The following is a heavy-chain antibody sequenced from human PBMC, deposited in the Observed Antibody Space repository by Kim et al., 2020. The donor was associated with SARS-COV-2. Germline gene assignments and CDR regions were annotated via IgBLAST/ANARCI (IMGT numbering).Heavy chain of an antibody. Sequence: ASVKVSCKASGYIFNTYGISWVRQAPGQGLEWMGWVSTHNGNTNIAQKFQDRVTLTTDTSSSTVYMDFRSLKPDDTAMYYCARETYRLYGDYDGDFDYWGRGTLVTVSS. V-gene: IGHV1-18*01. CDR2: VSTHNGNT. CDR3: ARETYRLYGDYDGDFDY. J-gene: IGHJ4*02. CDR1: GYIFNTYG. D-gene: IGHD4-17*01.